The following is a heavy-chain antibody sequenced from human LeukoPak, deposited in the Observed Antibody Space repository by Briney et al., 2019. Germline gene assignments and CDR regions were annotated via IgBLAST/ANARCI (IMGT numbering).Heavy chain of an antibody. D-gene: IGHD3-22*01. J-gene: IGHJ3*02. CDR2: IYYSGST. V-gene: IGHV4-59*01. CDR3: ARDALPYYDSSGYYKTHDAFDI. Sequence: SETLSLTCTVSGGSISSYYWSWVRQPPGKGLEWIGYIYYSGSTNYNPSLKSRLTISVDTSKNQFSLKLSSVTAADTAVYFCARDALPYYDSSGYYKTHDAFDIWGQGTMVSVSS. CDR1: GGSISSYY.